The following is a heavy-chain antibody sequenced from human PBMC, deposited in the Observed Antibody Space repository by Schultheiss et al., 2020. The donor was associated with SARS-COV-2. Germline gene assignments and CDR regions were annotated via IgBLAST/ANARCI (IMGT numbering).Heavy chain of an antibody. J-gene: IGHJ4*02. CDR1: GFTFSSYG. CDR3: ARDGGGPRGELLGLDY. CDR2: IWYDGSNK. D-gene: IGHD1-26*01. Sequence: GGSLRLSCAASGFTFSSYGMHWVRQAPGKGLEWVAVIWYDGSNKYYADSVKGRFTISRDNSKNTLYLQMNSLRAEDTAVYYCARDGGGPRGELLGLDYWGQGTLVTVSS. V-gene: IGHV3-33*01.